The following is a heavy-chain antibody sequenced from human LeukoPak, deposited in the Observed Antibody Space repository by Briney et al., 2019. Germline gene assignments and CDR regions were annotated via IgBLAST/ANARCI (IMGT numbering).Heavy chain of an antibody. CDR3: ARSYGYNYDYCYSMDV. CDR1: GYTFTSYG. J-gene: IGHJ6*03. CDR2: IRAYNGNT. D-gene: IGHD5-18*01. Sequence: AAVKVSCKASGYTFTSYGISWVRQAPRQGLGWVGWIRAYNGNTNYAQKLQGRVTMTTDTSTSTAYMELRSLRSDDTAVYYCARSYGYNYDYCYSMDVWGKGTTVTVSS. V-gene: IGHV1-18*01.